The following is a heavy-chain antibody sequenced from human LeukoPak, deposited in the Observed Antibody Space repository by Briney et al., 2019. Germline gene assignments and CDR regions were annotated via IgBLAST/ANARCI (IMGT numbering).Heavy chain of an antibody. D-gene: IGHD6-25*01. CDR1: RYSFTTYW. J-gene: IGHJ3*02. Sequence: GESLKISCKGSRYSFTTYWIVWVRQMPGKGLEWMGTIYPGDSDTRYSPSFQGQVTISADKSINTAYLQWSSLMASDTAMYYCARSSIEAALDSFDIWGQGTMVTVSS. CDR2: IYPGDSDT. CDR3: ARSSIEAALDSFDI. V-gene: IGHV5-51*01.